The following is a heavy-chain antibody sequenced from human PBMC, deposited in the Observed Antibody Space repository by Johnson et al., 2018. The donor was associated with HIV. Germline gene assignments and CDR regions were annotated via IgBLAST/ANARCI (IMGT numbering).Heavy chain of an antibody. Sequence: VQLVESGGGLVKPGGSLRLSCAASGFTFSNAWMSWVRQAPGKGLEWVGRIKSKTDGGTTDYAAPVKGRFTISRDDSKNTLYLQMNSLKTEDTAVYYCTTDLGYYDSRGVGAFDIWGQGTRV. CDR3: TTDLGYYDSRGVGAFDI. J-gene: IGHJ3*02. CDR1: GFTFSNAW. V-gene: IGHV3-15*01. D-gene: IGHD3-22*01. CDR2: IKSKTDGGTT.